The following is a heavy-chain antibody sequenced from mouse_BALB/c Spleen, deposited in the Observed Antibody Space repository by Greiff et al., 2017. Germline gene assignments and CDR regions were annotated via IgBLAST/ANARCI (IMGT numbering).Heavy chain of an antibody. D-gene: IGHD2-10*01. CDR2: ISSGGST. CDR3: ARGEAYYGNPYYYAMDY. V-gene: IGHV5-6-5*01. CDR1: GFTFSSYA. Sequence: EVQLVESGGGLVKPGGSLKLSCAASGFTFSSYAMSWVRQTPEKRLEWVASISSGGSTYYPDSVKGRFTISRDNARNILYLQMSSLRSEDTAMYYCARGEAYYGNPYYYAMDYWGQGTSVTVSS. J-gene: IGHJ4*01.